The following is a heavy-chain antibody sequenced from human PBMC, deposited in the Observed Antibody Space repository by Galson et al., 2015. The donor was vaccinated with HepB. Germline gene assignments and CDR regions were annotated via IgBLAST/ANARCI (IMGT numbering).Heavy chain of an antibody. V-gene: IGHV1-18*01. Sequence: SVKVSCKASGYTFTSYGISWVRQAPGQGLEWMGWINPYNGNTNYAQKLQGRVTMTTDTSTSTVYMELRSLRSDDTAVHCCARVGWLQPLFDYWGQGTLVTVSS. CDR3: ARVGWLQPLFDY. D-gene: IGHD5-24*01. CDR1: GYTFTSYG. CDR2: INPYNGNT. J-gene: IGHJ4*02.